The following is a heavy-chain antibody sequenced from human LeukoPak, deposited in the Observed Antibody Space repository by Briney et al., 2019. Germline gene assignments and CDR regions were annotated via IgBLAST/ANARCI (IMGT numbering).Heavy chain of an antibody. D-gene: IGHD2-2*01. Sequence: GGSLRLSCVASGFSISTYDMFWVRQPTGKGLEWVSVIGTAGDTYYPDSVKDRFTISRDNVRNSLYLQMINLRAGDTAIYYCARAGKEYQFHGMDVRGQGSTVTVSS. J-gene: IGHJ6*02. CDR2: IGTAGDT. V-gene: IGHV3-13*01. CDR3: ARAGKEYQFHGMDV. CDR1: GFSISTYD.